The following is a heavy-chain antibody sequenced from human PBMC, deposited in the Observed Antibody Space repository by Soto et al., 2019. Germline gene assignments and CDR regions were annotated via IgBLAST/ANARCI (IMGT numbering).Heavy chain of an antibody. CDR1: GGTFSSYA. V-gene: IGHV1-69*01. D-gene: IGHD2-2*01. J-gene: IGHJ6*02. CDR2: IIPISGTA. Sequence: QVQLVQSGAEVKKPGSSVKVSCKASGGTFSSYAISWVRQAPGQGLEWMGGIIPISGTANYAQKFQGRVTITADESTSTAYMELSSLRSEDTAVYYCARSQGSRTSLEIYYYYYYGMDVWGQGTTVTVPS. CDR3: ARSQGSRTSLEIYYYYYYGMDV.